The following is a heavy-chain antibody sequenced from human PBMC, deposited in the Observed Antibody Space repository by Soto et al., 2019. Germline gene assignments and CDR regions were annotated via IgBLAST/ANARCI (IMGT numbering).Heavy chain of an antibody. V-gene: IGHV1-46*01. Sequence: QVQLVQSGAEVKKPGASVKVSCKASGHTFSSYYMHWVRQAPGQGLEWMGIINPSGGSTRYAQKFQGRVTMTRDTSTSTVYMEMSSLTSEDTAVYYCARDQTYCTGGSCYPWFDPWGQGTLVTVSS. D-gene: IGHD2-15*01. CDR3: ARDQTYCTGGSCYPWFDP. J-gene: IGHJ5*02. CDR1: GHTFSSYY. CDR2: INPSGGST.